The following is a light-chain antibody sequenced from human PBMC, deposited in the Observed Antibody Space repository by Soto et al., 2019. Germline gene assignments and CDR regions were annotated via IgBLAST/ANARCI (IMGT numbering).Light chain of an antibody. J-gene: IGKJ5*01. Sequence: ELLMTQSPATLSLSPGEGVTLXXRAAQDVTNSVAWYQQKSGQAPRLXIYDASARASGVSARFSGSGSGTDFTLTISGLQAEDFAVYFCQQYIRRPLSFGQGTRLEIK. CDR2: DAS. CDR3: QQYIRRPLS. CDR1: QDVTNS. V-gene: IGKV3-15*01.